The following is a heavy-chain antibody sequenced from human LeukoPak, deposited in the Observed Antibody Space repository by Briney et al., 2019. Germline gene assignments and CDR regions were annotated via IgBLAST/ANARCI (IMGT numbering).Heavy chain of an antibody. D-gene: IGHD6-13*01. V-gene: IGHV3-21*01. CDR3: ARGIAAAGYFDY. Sequence: PGASLRLSCAASGFTFSSYSMNWVRQAPGKGLEWVSSISSSSSYIYYADSVKGRFTISRDNAKNSLYLQMNSLRAEDTAVYYCARGIAAAGYFDYWGQGTLVTVSS. CDR1: GFTFSSYS. J-gene: IGHJ4*02. CDR2: ISSSSSYI.